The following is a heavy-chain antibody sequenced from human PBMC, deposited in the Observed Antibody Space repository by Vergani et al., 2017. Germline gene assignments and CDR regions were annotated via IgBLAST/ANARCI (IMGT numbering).Heavy chain of an antibody. V-gene: IGHV3-33*01. J-gene: IGHJ5*02. D-gene: IGHD1-14*01. Sequence: QVQLVASGGGVVQPGRSLRLSCAASGFTFNQYGMHWVRQAPGKGLEGVAVTWYDGNNKQYADFVKGRFTISRDKSKRTRYLQMKSRRNEDTGVYYCARDFRLLYNRFDPWGQGTLVTVSS. CDR2: TWYDGNNK. CDR1: GFTFNQYG. CDR3: ARDFRLLYNRFDP.